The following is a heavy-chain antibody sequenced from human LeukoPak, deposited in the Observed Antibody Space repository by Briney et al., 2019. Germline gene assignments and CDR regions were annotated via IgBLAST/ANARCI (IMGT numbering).Heavy chain of an antibody. CDR2: IYYSGSSGST. Sequence: SEPLSLTCNVSGGSISGYFWSWIRQPPGKGLESIGYIYYSGSSGSTHYNPSLRSRVTISVDTSKNQFSLKLSSVTAADTAVYYCARDISSSSWFSNWFDPWGQGTLVTVSS. D-gene: IGHD6-13*01. CDR3: ARDISSSSWFSNWFDP. J-gene: IGHJ5*02. V-gene: IGHV4-59*01. CDR1: GGSISGYF.